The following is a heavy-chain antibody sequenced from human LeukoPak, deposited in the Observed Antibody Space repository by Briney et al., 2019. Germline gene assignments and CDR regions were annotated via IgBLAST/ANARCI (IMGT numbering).Heavy chain of an antibody. Sequence: PGGSLRLSCAASGFTFSSYEMNWVRQAPGKGLEWVSFISGSGGTIYYTDSVKGRFTISRDNAKNSLYLQMNSLRAEDTAVYYCVRESTDVSNRNDAFDAWGQGTMVTVSA. V-gene: IGHV3-48*03. D-gene: IGHD2/OR15-2a*01. J-gene: IGHJ3*01. CDR2: ISGSGGTI. CDR3: VRESTDVSNRNDAFDA. CDR1: GFTFSSYE.